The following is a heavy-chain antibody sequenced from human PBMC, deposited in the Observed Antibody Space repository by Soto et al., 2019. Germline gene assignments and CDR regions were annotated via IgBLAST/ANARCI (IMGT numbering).Heavy chain of an antibody. J-gene: IGHJ3*02. D-gene: IGHD5-12*01. CDR3: ARTASGQNYAFDI. V-gene: IGHV4-31*03. Sequence: QVQLQESGPGLVKPSQTLSLTCTVSGGSISSGGYYWSWIRQHPGKGLEWIGYIYYSGSTYYNPSLKSRVTISVDTSKNQFSLKLSSVTAAATAVYYCARTASGQNYAFDIWDQGTMVTFSS. CDR1: GGSISSGGYY. CDR2: IYYSGST.